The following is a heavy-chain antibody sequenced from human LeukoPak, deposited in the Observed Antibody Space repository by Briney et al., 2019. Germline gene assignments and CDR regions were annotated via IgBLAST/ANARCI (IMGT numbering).Heavy chain of an antibody. V-gene: IGHV3-30-3*01. CDR3: AKDSTDSSGPDY. J-gene: IGHJ4*02. CDR2: ISYDGSNK. Sequence: PGGSLRLSCAASGFTFSSYAMHWVRQAPGKGLEWVAVISYDGSNKYYADSVKGRFTISRDNSKNTLYLQMNSLRAEDTAVYYCAKDSTDSSGPDYWGQGTLVTVSS. CDR1: GFTFSSYA. D-gene: IGHD6-19*01.